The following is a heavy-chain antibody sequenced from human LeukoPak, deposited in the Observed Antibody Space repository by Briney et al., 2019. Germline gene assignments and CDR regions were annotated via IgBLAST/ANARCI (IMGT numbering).Heavy chain of an antibody. CDR3: ARGSWLWPTDY. D-gene: IGHD5-12*01. CDR2: IYSGGST. V-gene: IGHV3-66*01. CDR1: GFTVSSNY. Sequence: PGGSLRLSCAASGFTVSSNYMSWVRQAPGKGLEWVSVIYSGGSTYYADSVKGRFTISRDNSKNTLYLQMNSLRAEDTAVYYCARGSWLWPTDYWGQGTLVTVSS. J-gene: IGHJ4*02.